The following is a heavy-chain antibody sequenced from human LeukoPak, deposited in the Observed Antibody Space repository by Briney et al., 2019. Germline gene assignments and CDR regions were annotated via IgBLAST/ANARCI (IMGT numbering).Heavy chain of an antibody. J-gene: IGHJ4*02. CDR2: IRDTTSYI. CDR3: ARNHGSYDN. V-gene: IGHV3-21*01. CDR1: GFTFTNYS. Sequence: GGSLRLSCATSGFTFTNYSMNWVRQAPGKGLEWVASIRDTTSYIYYADSVKGRFTISRDHAKNSLYLQMNSLRVEDTAVYYCARNHGSYDNWGQGTLVTVSS.